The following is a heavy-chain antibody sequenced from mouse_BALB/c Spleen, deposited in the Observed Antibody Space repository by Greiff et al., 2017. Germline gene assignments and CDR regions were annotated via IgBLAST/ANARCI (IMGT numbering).Heavy chain of an antibody. CDR2: IWSGGST. CDR1: GFSLTSYG. CDR3: AMIYYGNSYAMDD. Sequence: VQLQQSGPGLVQPSQSLSITCTVSGFSLTSYGVHWVRQSPGKGLEWLGVIWSGGSTDYNADFISRLSISKDNSKSQVFFKMNSLQANDTAIYYCAMIYYGNSYAMDDWGQGTSVTVSS. J-gene: IGHJ4*01. V-gene: IGHV2-2*02. D-gene: IGHD2-1*01.